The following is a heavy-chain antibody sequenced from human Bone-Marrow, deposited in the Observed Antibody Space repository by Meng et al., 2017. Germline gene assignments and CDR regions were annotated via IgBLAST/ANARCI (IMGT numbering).Heavy chain of an antibody. D-gene: IGHD6-19*01. CDR2: ISSNGGST. V-gene: IGHV3-64*01. CDR3: AREGLEVGYSSGWVDY. Sequence: GESLKIPCAASGFTFSSYAMHWVRQAPGKGLEYVSVISSNGGSTNYANSVKGRFTISRDNSKNTLFLQMGSLRPEDMAVYYCAREGLEVGYSSGWVDYWGQGTRVTGSS. CDR1: GFTFSSYA. J-gene: IGHJ4*02.